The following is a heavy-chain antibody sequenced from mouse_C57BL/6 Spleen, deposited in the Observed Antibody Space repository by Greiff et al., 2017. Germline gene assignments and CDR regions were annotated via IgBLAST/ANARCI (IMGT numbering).Heavy chain of an antibody. J-gene: IGHJ2*01. Sequence: QVQLQQSGAELVKPGASVKMSCKASGYTFTSYWITWVKQRPGQGLEWIGDIYPGSGSTNYNEKFKSKATLTVDTSSSTAYMRLSSLASEDSAVYYCARWLDRSGYVGYWGKGTTLTVSS. D-gene: IGHD3-2*02. CDR2: IYPGSGST. CDR1: GYTFTSYW. CDR3: ARWLDRSGYVGY. V-gene: IGHV1-55*01.